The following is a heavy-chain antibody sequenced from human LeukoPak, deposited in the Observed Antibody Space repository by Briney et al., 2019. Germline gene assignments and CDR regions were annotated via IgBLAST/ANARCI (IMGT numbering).Heavy chain of an antibody. V-gene: IGHV4-31*03. Sequence: SETLSLTCTVSGGSISSGGYYWSWSRQHPGKGLEWIGYIYYSGSTYYNPPLKSRVTISVDTSKNQFSLKLSSVTAADTAVYYCARDRDRNWFDPWGQGTLVTVSS. J-gene: IGHJ5*02. CDR1: GGSISSGGYY. D-gene: IGHD3-10*01. CDR2: IYYSGST. CDR3: ARDRDRNWFDP.